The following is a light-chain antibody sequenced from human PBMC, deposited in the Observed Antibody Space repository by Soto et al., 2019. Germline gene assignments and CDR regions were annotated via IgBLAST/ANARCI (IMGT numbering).Light chain of an antibody. V-gene: IGLV2-14*01. CDR2: EVS. CDR1: SGDIGSYDY. CDR3: SSYTTSNTLV. J-gene: IGLJ2*01. Sequence: QSALTQPASVSGSPGQSITISCTGTSGDIGSYDYVSWYQQPPGKAPKPILYEVSNRPSGISNRFSGSKSGSMASLTISGLQSEDEADYFCSSYTTSNTLVFGGGTKVTVL.